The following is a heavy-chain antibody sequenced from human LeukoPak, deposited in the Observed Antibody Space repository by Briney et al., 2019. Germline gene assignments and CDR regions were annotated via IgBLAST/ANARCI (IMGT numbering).Heavy chain of an antibody. J-gene: IGHJ6*02. Sequence: VSVTVSFTASGYTFTIYDINWVRQATGQGLEWMGWMNPNSGNTGYAQKFQGRVTMTRNTSISTAYMELSSLRSEDTAVYYCAREVRSRDYYYGMDVWGQGTTVTVSS. CDR1: GYTFTIYD. CDR3: AREVRSRDYYYGMDV. D-gene: IGHD2-21*01. V-gene: IGHV1-8*01. CDR2: MNPNSGNT.